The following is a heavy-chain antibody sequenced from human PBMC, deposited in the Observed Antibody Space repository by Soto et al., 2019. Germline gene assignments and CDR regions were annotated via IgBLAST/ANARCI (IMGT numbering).Heavy chain of an antibody. CDR1: GGSISSTSYY. CDR2: IYYSGST. CDR3: ARCIYTPPYYHYYYMDV. J-gene: IGHJ6*03. D-gene: IGHD2-8*01. V-gene: IGHV4-39*01. Sequence: SETLSLTCTVSGGSISSTSYYWGWIRQPPGKGLEWIGSIYYSGSTYYNPSLKSRVTISVDTSKNQFSLKLSSVTAADTAVYHCARCIYTPPYYHYYYMDVWGKGTTVTVSS.